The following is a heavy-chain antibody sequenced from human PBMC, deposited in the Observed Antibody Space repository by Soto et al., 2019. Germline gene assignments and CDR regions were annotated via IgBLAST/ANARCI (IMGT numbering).Heavy chain of an antibody. V-gene: IGHV1-18*01. CDR2: ISAYNGNT. CDR3: ARDLDYDSSGYHYIPPDY. Sequence: GAPVKVSCKASRYTFNSYCISWARHAPGQGLEWMGWISAYNGNTNYAQKLQGRVTMTTDTSTSTAYMELRSLRSDDTAVYYCARDLDYDSSGYHYIPPDYWGQGTLVPVSS. J-gene: IGHJ4*02. D-gene: IGHD3-22*01. CDR1: RYTFNSYC.